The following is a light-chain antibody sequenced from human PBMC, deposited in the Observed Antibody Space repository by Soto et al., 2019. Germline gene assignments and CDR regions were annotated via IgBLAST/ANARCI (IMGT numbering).Light chain of an antibody. CDR1: QDINKN. J-gene: IGKJ5*01. V-gene: IGKV1-33*01. Sequence: DHKMNKSPSSLSASVGDRVTITCQASQDINKNLIWYQQKPGKPPKLLIYDASDLETGVPSRFSVSGSGTGFTFTISSLQPEDFATYYCQQYESLPLTFGQGTRLEMK. CDR2: DAS. CDR3: QQYESLPLT.